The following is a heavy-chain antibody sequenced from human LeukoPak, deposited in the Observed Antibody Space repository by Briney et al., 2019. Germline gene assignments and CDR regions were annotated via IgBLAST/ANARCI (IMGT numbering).Heavy chain of an antibody. D-gene: IGHD1-14*01. CDR2: IHHSGTT. V-gene: IGHV4-34*01. Sequence: PSETLSLTCAVYGGSFSDSYWTWIRQRPGKGLEWIGEIHHSGTTNFNPSPQSRVSISVDTAKKQFFLRVASMTAADTALYYCARGRKVSGVRRINWARHENYFFYYIDVWGKGTTVSVSS. CDR3: ARGRKVSGVRRINWARHENYFFYYIDV. J-gene: IGHJ6*03. CDR1: GGSFSDSY.